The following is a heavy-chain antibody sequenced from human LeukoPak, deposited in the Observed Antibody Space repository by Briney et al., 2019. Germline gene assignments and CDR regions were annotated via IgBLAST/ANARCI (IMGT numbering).Heavy chain of an antibody. Sequence: GESLKISCKGSGYSLTTNWIGWVRQMPGKGLEWMGIIYPGDSETRYSPSFQGQVTISADKSISTAYLQWSSLKASDTAMYYCVRSRGYSYGYSYYFDYWGQGTLVTVSS. CDR2: IYPGDSET. CDR3: VRSRGYSYGYSYYFDY. J-gene: IGHJ4*02. D-gene: IGHD5-18*01. V-gene: IGHV5-51*01. CDR1: GYSLTTNW.